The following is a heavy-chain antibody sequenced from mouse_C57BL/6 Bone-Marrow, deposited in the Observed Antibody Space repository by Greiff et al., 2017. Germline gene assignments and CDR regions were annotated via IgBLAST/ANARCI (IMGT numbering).Heavy chain of an antibody. V-gene: IGHV1-81*01. CDR3: ARDGDGSMYFDV. D-gene: IGHD1-1*01. CDR1: GYTFTSYG. Sequence: VQLQQSGAELARPGASVKLSCKASGYTFTSYGISWVKQRTGQGLEWIGEIYPRSGNTYYNEKFKGKDTLTADKSSSTAYMELRSLTSGDSAVYFCARDGDGSMYFDVWGTGTTVTVAS. J-gene: IGHJ1*03. CDR2: IYPRSGNT.